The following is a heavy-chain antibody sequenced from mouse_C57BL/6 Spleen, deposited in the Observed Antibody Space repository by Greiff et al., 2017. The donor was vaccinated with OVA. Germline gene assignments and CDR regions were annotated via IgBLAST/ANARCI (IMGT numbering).Heavy chain of an antibody. J-gene: IGHJ1*03. Sequence: QVQLQQSGAELVKPGASVKMSCKASGYTFTSYWITWVKQRPGQGLEWIGDIYPGSGSTNYTAKFKSKATLTVDTSSNTAYMQLSRLTSEDSALYNCDRRGGTWYFDVWGTGTTGTVSS. CDR1: GYTFTSYW. D-gene: IGHD3-3*01. CDR2: IYPGSGST. CDR3: DRRGGTWYFDV. V-gene: IGHV1-55*01.